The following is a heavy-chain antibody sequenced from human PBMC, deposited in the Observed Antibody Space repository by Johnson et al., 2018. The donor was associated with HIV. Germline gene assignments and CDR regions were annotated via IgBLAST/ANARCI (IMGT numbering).Heavy chain of an antibody. Sequence: VQLVESGGGLVQPGESLRLSCVASGFTFSSYAMNWVRQGPGKGLEWVSAISGSGDSTNYADSVTGRFTVSRDNSKNTLYLQMNTLRAEDTAVYYCAKDPADSGSYLGDAFDIWGQGTMVTVSS. CDR2: ISGSGDST. CDR3: AKDPADSGSYLGDAFDI. J-gene: IGHJ3*02. V-gene: IGHV3-23*04. CDR1: GFTFSSYA. D-gene: IGHD1-26*01.